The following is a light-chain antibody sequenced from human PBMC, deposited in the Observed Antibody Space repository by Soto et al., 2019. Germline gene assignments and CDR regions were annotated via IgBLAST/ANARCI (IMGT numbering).Light chain of an antibody. V-gene: IGKV1-5*03. Sequence: DIQMTQSPSTLSASIGDRVTITCRASQSVGSWLAWYQQQPGKAPKLLIYRASTLQTGVPSRFSGTGSGTQFTLTISSLQPDDFATYYCQHYNDYSRVFGQGTKVEIK. J-gene: IGKJ1*01. CDR1: QSVGSW. CDR3: QHYNDYSRV. CDR2: RAS.